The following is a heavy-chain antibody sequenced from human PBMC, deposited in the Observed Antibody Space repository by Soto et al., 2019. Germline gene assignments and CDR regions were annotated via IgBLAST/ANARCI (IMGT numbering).Heavy chain of an antibody. Sequence: QVQLVESGGGVVQPGRSLRLSCAASGFTFSSYGMHWVRQAPGKGLEWVAVISYDGSNKYYADSVKGRFTISRDNSKNTLYLQMNSLRAEDTAVYYCAKAKMVXXXXRXYXXXGMDVWGQGTTVTVSS. V-gene: IGHV3-30*18. CDR2: ISYDGSNK. CDR3: AKAKMVXXXXRXYXXXGMDV. D-gene: IGHD3-10*01. J-gene: IGHJ6*02. CDR1: GFTFSSYG.